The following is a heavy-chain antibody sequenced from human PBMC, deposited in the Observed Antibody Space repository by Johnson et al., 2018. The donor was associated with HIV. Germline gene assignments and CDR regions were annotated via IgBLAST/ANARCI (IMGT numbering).Heavy chain of an antibody. J-gene: IGHJ3*02. V-gene: IGHV3-30*02. CDR2: IRYDGSNK. CDR1: GFTFSSYG. CDR3: AKDDRELDAFDI. D-gene: IGHD1-26*01. Sequence: QVQLVESGGGVVQPGRSLRLSCAASGFTFSSYGMHWVRQAPGKGLEWVAFIRYDGSNKYYADSVKGRFTISRDNSKNTLYLQMNSLRAEDTAVYYCAKDDRELDAFDIWGQGTMVTVSS.